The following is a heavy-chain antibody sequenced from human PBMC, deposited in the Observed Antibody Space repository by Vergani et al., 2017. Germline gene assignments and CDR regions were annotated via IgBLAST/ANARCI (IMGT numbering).Heavy chain of an antibody. D-gene: IGHD6-19*01. Sequence: QVQLMQSGAEVREPGASVKVSCKTSGYNFTSYYMHWVRQAPGQGLEWMGIINPSVSSTNYAQKFQGRVTMTRDTSTRTVYMELSSLTSEDTATYYCARDLNEAVAAFDYWGQGTLVTVSS. J-gene: IGHJ4*02. V-gene: IGHV1-46*03. CDR2: INPSVSST. CDR3: ARDLNEAVAAFDY. CDR1: GYNFTSYY.